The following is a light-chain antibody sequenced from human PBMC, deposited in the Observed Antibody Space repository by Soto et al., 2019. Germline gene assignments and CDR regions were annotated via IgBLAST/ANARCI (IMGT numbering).Light chain of an antibody. CDR2: WAS. V-gene: IGKV4-1*01. J-gene: IGKJ2*01. Sequence: IVMTQSPDSLAVFLDERATINCKSSQSVLYSSNNKNYLAWYQQKAGQPHKLLIYWASTRESGVPDRFSGSGSGTDFTLTISSLQAEDVAVYYCQQYYATPPYTFGQGTKLEIK. CDR3: QQYYATPPYT. CDR1: QSVLYSSNNKNY.